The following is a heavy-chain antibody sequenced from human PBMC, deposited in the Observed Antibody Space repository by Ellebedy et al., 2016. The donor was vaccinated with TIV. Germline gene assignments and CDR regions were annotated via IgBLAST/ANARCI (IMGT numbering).Heavy chain of an antibody. CDR3: ARVPTRTYYYDRSGYSDY. V-gene: IGHV3-7*03. CDR1: GFTFSTYW. Sequence: GESLKISCAASGFTFSTYWMSWVRQAPGRGMEWVANIKQDGSEKYYVDSVKGRFTISRDNAKNSLYLEMNSLRAEDTAVYYCARVPTRTYYYDRSGYSDYWGQGTLVTVSS. D-gene: IGHD3-22*01. CDR2: IKQDGSEK. J-gene: IGHJ4*02.